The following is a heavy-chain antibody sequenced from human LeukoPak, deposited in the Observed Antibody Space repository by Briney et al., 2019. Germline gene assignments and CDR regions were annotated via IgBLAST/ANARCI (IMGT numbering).Heavy chain of an antibody. CDR3: ARLTARRGTLDY. Sequence: GASVKVSCKASGGTFSSYAISWVRQAPGQGLEWMGGIIPIFGTANYAQKFQGRVTITADESTSTAYMELSSLRSEDTAVYYCARLTARRGTLDYWGQGTLVTVSS. V-gene: IGHV1-69*13. CDR2: IIPIFGTA. J-gene: IGHJ4*02. D-gene: IGHD6-6*01. CDR1: GGTFSSYA.